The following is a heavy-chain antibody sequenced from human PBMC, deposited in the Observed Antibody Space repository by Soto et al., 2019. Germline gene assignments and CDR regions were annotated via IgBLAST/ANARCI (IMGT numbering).Heavy chain of an antibody. V-gene: IGHV3-7*03. D-gene: IGHD6-19*01. Sequence: PGESLKISCVASGFTFISSFMGWIRQAPGKGLEWVANINQDGGVTYYVDSVEGRFTISRDNTKDSLYLQMNSLRGEDTAIYYCARYYRGSGRYFFDYWGQGTLVTVSS. CDR2: INQDGGVT. CDR3: ARYYRGSGRYFFDY. CDR1: GFTFISSF. J-gene: IGHJ4*02.